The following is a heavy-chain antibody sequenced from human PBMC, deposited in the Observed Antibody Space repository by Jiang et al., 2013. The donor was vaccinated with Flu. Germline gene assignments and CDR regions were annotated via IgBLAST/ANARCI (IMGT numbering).Heavy chain of an antibody. Sequence: GSGLVKPSETLSLTCSVSGGSISSGDSYWTWIRQPPGKGLEWIGYIYFSGTTYYNPSLRSRVTMSVDTSNNQFSLKVTSVTAADTAVYFCARDSLGFGELLSPXYYGLDVWGPGTTVTVSS. V-gene: IGHV4-30-4*01. CDR1: GGSISSGDSY. D-gene: IGHD3-10*01. J-gene: IGHJ6*02. CDR2: IYFSGTT. CDR3: ARDSLGFGELLSPXYYGLDV.